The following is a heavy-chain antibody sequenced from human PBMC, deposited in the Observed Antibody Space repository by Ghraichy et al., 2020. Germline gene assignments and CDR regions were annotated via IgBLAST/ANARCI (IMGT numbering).Heavy chain of an antibody. CDR3: SKVSTSTVPRCFDY. CDR2: IVDSGATT. J-gene: IGHJ4*02. D-gene: IGHD5-24*01. Sequence: ETLSLTCAASGFTFSNYAMTWVRQAPGKGLEWVSAIVDSGATTYYADSVKGRFTISSDNSGNTLYLQMNSLRVDDTAVYYCSKVSTSTVPRCFDYWGQGTLVTVSS. CDR1: GFTFSNYA. V-gene: IGHV3-23*01.